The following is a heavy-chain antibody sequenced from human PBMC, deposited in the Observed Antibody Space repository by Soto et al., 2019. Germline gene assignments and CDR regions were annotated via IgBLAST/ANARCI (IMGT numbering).Heavy chain of an antibody. D-gene: IGHD3-10*01. CDR1: GFTSSSYE. V-gene: IGHV3-48*03. Sequence: VQLVESGGGLVQPGGSLRLSCAASGFTSSSYELHWVRQAPGKGLEWISYISRSGGTIYYAGSVKGRFTISRDNVDNAKNSLYLQMDSLRVEDTAVYYCARRINYYGPGRLMDVWGQGTTVTVSS. CDR2: ISRSGGTI. CDR3: ARRINYYGPGRLMDV. J-gene: IGHJ6*02.